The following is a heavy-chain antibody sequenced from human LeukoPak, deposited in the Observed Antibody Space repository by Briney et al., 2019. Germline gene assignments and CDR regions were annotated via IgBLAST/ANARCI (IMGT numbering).Heavy chain of an antibody. Sequence: SETLSLTCAVYGGSFSGYYWSWIRQPPGKWLEWIGEINHSGSTNYNPSLKSRVTISVDTSKNQFSLKLSSVTAADTAVYYCAREGRFRLTNTDGARFWNGPPGHFYYMDVWCKGTTVTVSS. J-gene: IGHJ6*03. CDR2: INHSGST. V-gene: IGHV4-34*01. D-gene: IGHD1-1*01. CDR3: AREGRFRLTNTDGARFWNGPPGHFYYMDV. CDR1: GGSFSGYY.